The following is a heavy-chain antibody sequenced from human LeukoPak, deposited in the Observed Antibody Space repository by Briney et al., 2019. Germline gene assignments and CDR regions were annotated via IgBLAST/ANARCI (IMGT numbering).Heavy chain of an antibody. D-gene: IGHD1-26*01. J-gene: IGHJ4*02. CDR1: GFTFSSYG. Sequence: AGGSLRLSCAASGFTFSSYGMHWVRQAPGKGLEWVAVISYDGSNKYYADSVKGRFTISRDNSKNTLYLQMNSLRAEDTAVYYCAKDSGGYYFDYWGQGTLVTVSS. CDR3: AKDSGGYYFDY. V-gene: IGHV3-30*18. CDR2: ISYDGSNK.